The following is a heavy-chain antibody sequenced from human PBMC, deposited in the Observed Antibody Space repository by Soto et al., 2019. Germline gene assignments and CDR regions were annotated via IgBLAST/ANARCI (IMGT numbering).Heavy chain of an antibody. V-gene: IGHV3-7*03. CDR3: ARDSDRPS. CDR2: IXQXXXXX. CDR1: GLTFSSYW. Sequence: GGSQSLPCTASGLTFSSYWMCWVRQAPGKGLXXVAXIXQXXXXXXYVDSVKGRFTISRDNAKNSLYLQMNSLRAEDTAVYYCARDSDRPSWGQGTLVTVS. J-gene: IGHJ5*02.